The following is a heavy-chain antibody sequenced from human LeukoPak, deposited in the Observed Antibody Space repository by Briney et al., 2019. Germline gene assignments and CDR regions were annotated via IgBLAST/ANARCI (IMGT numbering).Heavy chain of an antibody. J-gene: IGHJ4*02. Sequence: SETLSLTCAVSGYSISSGYYWGWIRQPPGKGLEWIGSIYHSGSTYYNPSLKSRVTISVDTSKNQFSLKLSSVTAAGTAVYDCARRQWELIDYWGQGTLVTVSS. CDR2: IYHSGST. CDR1: GYSISSGYY. D-gene: IGHD1-26*01. CDR3: ARRQWELIDY. V-gene: IGHV4-38-2*01.